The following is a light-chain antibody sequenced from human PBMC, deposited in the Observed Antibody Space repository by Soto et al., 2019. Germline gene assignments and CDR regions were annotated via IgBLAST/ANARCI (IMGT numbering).Light chain of an antibody. CDR1: QSISSW. CDR3: QQYNTYSWT. J-gene: IGKJ1*01. Sequence: DIQMTQSPSTPSASVGDRVTITCRASQSISSWLAWYQQKPGKAPKLLIYDASNLESGVPSRFSGSGSGTEFTLTISSLQPDDFATYYCQQYNTYSWTFGQGTKV. CDR2: DAS. V-gene: IGKV1-5*01.